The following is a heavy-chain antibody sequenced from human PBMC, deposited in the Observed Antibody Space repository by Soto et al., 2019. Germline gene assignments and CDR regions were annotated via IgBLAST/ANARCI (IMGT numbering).Heavy chain of an antibody. V-gene: IGHV3-30*04. CDR1: GFTFSAYA. D-gene: IGHD3-22*01. J-gene: IGHJ3*02. CDR2: ISYDERQK. Sequence: PGGSPRLSCAASGFTFSAYAMHWVRQAPGKGLEWVAVISYDERQKYYADSVKGRFTISRDNSKDTVYLQMNSLRTEDTAVYYCVRESYYDGTLGAFDIWDQGTRVTVS. CDR3: VRESYYDGTLGAFDI.